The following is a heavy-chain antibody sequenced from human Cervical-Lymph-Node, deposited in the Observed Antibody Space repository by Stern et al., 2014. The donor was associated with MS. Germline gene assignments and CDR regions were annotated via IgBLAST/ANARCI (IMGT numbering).Heavy chain of an antibody. Sequence: VQLVESGPEVKRPGESLKISCQASGYTFTSYWIGWVRQMPGKGLEWIAIIFPGGSDIRYSPSYQGQVTISADKSSSPAYLQWNNLKASDTAIYYCARQRYFDYWGQGTLVTVS. V-gene: IGHV5-51*01. CDR2: IFPGGSDI. CDR1: GYTFTSYW. J-gene: IGHJ4*02. CDR3: ARQRYFDY.